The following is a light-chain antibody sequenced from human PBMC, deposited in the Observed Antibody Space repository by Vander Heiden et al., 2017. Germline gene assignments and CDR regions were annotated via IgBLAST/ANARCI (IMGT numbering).Light chain of an antibody. V-gene: IGKV1-39*01. J-gene: IGKJ2*01. Sequence: DIQMTQSPSSLSASVGDRVTITCRASQSVSSYFSWYQVKPGKAPKLLIYSTSTLQSGVPTRFSGSGSGTDFTLTISRLQPEDFATYHCQQSDTTAYTFGPGTKLEIK. CDR2: STS. CDR1: QSVSSY. CDR3: QQSDTTAYT.